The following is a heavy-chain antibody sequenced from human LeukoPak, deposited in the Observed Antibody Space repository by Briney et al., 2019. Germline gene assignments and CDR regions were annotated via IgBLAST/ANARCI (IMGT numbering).Heavy chain of an antibody. CDR1: GGSMSSSSYY. J-gene: IGHJ4*02. V-gene: IGHV4-39*07. Sequence: SETLSLTCTVSGGSMSSSSYYWGWIRQPPGKGPEWIGNIYHSGRTYYNRSLKSRVTISVDTSEQFSLRLSSVTAADTAVYYCARLGRAVTTFFDYWGQGTLVTVSS. D-gene: IGHD4-17*01. CDR3: ARLGRAVTTFFDY. CDR2: IYHSGRT.